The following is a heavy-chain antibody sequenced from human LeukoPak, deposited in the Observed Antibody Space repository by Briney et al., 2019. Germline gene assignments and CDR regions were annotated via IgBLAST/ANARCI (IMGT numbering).Heavy chain of an antibody. CDR1: GFTSISYS. Sequence: GGPLSLSCAASGFTSISYSMNWVAQAPGKGLEWVSSISSSSSYIYYADSVKGRFTISRDNAKNSLYLQMNSLRAEDTAVYYCARLSDDAFDIWGQGTMVTVSS. CDR3: ARLSDDAFDI. J-gene: IGHJ3*02. V-gene: IGHV3-21*01. CDR2: ISSSSSYI.